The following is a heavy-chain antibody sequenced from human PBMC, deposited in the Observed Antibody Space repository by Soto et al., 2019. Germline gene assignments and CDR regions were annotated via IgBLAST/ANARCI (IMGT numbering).Heavy chain of an antibody. CDR2: IKSKTDGGTT. J-gene: IGHJ4*02. Sequence: EVQLVESGGGLVKPGGSLRLSCAASVFTFSNAWMNWVRQAPGKGLEWVGRIKSKTDGGTTDYAAPVKGRFTISRDDSKNTLSLQMNSLKTEDTAVYYCTTDVPYRSGGSCYSGDYWGQGTLVTVSS. CDR3: TTDVPYRSGGSCYSGDY. V-gene: IGHV3-15*07. D-gene: IGHD2-15*01. CDR1: VFTFSNAW.